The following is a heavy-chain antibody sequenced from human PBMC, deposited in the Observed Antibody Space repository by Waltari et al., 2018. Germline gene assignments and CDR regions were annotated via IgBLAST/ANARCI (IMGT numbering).Heavy chain of an antibody. CDR2: IYYSGST. CDR1: GGSISSSSYY. V-gene: IGHV4-39*01. Sequence: QLQLQESGPGLVKPSETLSLTCTVSGGSISSSSYYWGWIRQPPGKGLEWIGSIYYSGSTYYNPSLKSQVTISVDTSKNQFSLKLSSVTAADTAVYYCARHDGYYYDSSGFDYWGQGTLVTVSS. J-gene: IGHJ4*02. D-gene: IGHD3-22*01. CDR3: ARHDGYYYDSSGFDY.